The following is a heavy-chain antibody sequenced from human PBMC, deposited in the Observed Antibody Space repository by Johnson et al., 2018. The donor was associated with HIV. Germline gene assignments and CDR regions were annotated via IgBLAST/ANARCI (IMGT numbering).Heavy chain of an antibody. CDR3: ANSLLLDAFNI. V-gene: IGHV3-23*04. J-gene: IGHJ3*02. CDR1: GFSFIDYA. CDR2: ISGGEDDT. Sequence: EVQLVESGGGLVKPGGSLRLSCAASGFSFIDYAMIWVRQAPGKGLEWVSFISGGEDDTYYADSVKGRFTISRDNSKTTLYLQMNSLRDEDTAVYYCANSLLLDAFNIWGQGTMVTVSS.